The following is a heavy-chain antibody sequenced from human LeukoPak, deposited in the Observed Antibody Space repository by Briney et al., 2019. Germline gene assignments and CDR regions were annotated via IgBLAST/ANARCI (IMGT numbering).Heavy chain of an antibody. D-gene: IGHD4-17*01. CDR1: GFTFSSYW. CDR2: INSDGSST. V-gene: IGHV3-74*01. CDR3: ARATVTTSSPDY. J-gene: IGHJ4*02. Sequence: TGGSLRLSCAASGFTFSSYWMHWVRQAPGKGLVWVSRINSDGSSTSYADSVKGRFTISRDNAKNTLYLQMNSLRAEDMAVYYCARATVTTSSPDYWGQGTLVTVSS.